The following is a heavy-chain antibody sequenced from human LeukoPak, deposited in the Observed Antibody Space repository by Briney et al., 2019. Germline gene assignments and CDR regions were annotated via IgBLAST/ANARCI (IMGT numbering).Heavy chain of an antibody. V-gene: IGHV1-69*13. CDR3: ASGPWSDSSGYYIDY. CDR1: GGTFSSYA. J-gene: IGHJ4*02. D-gene: IGHD3-22*01. CDR2: IIPIFGTA. Sequence: GASVKVSCKASGGTFSSYAISWVRQAPGQGLEWMGGIIPIFGTAYYAQKFQGRVTITADESTSTAYMELSSLRSEDTAVYYCASGPWSDSSGYYIDYWGQGTLVTVSS.